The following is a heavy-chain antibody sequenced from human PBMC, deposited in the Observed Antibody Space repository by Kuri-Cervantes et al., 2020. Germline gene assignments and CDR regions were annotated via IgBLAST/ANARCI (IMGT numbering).Heavy chain of an antibody. CDR1: GFIVSSNY. D-gene: IGHD5-18*01. CDR3: ARDWYSYGYESPFDY. CDR2: IYSGGST. J-gene: IGHJ4*02. Sequence: GGSLRLSCAASGFIVSSNYMSWVRQAPGKGLEWVSVIYSGGSTYYADSVKGRFTISRDNSKNTLYLQMNSLRAEDTAVYYCARDWYSYGYESPFDYWGQGTLVTVSS. V-gene: IGHV3-66*01.